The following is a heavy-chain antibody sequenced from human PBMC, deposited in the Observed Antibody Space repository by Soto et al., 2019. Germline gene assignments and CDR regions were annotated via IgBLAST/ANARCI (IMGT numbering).Heavy chain of an antibody. V-gene: IGHV1-46*01. CDR1: GYTFTSYY. D-gene: IGHD6-13*01. CDR2: INPSGGST. J-gene: IGHJ5*02. Sequence: QVQLVQSGAEVKKPGASVKVSCKASGYTFTSYYMHWVRQAPGQGLEWMGIINPSGGSTSYAQKLQSRVTMTRDTSTSTVYMELSSLRSEDTAVYYCARDHAESSSWYPHNWFDPWGQGTLVTVSS. CDR3: ARDHAESSSWYPHNWFDP.